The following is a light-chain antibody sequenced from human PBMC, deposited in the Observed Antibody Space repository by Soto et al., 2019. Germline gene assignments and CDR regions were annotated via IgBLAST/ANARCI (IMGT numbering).Light chain of an antibody. J-gene: IGLJ3*02. CDR1: NSNIGNYY. Sequence: QSVLTQHPSASGTPGQRITISCSGSNSNIGNYYVYWYQQVPGTAPKLFIYRNTLRPSGVPDRFSGSKSGTSASLTISGLQSEDEADYFCASWDDSLSGVVFGGGTKLTVL. CDR3: ASWDDSLSGVV. CDR2: RNT. V-gene: IGLV1-47*01.